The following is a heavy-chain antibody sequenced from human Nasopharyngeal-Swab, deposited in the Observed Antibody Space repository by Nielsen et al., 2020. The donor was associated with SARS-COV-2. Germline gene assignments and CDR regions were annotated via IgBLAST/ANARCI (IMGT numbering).Heavy chain of an antibody. V-gene: IGHV3-23*01. Sequence: GESLKISCAASGFTFSGYAMSWVRQAPGKGLEWVSAIGGTGGSTYYADSAKGQFTISRDNSKNTLYLQMNSLRAEDTAVYYCAKDRGCSGGSCYVHWYFDLWGRGTLVTVSS. CDR3: AKDRGCSGGSCYVHWYFDL. J-gene: IGHJ2*01. CDR2: IGGTGGST. CDR1: GFTFSGYA. D-gene: IGHD2-15*01.